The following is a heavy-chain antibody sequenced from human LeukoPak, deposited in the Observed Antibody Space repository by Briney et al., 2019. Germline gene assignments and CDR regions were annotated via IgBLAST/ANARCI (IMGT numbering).Heavy chain of an antibody. V-gene: IGHV3-23*01. CDR3: ARDIVPY. CDR1: GFTFSTYA. J-gene: IGHJ4*02. D-gene: IGHD2-15*01. CDR2: ITGGGGTT. Sequence: GGSLRLSCAASGFTFSTYAMSWVRRTPGKGLEWVSAITGGGGTTYYADSVKGRFTISRDNAKNSLYLQMNSLRAEDTAVYYCARDIVPYWGQGTLVTVSS.